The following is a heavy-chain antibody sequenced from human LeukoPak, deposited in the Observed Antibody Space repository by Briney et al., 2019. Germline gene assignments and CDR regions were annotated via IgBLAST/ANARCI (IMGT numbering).Heavy chain of an antibody. CDR1: GGSIGSYY. V-gene: IGHV4-4*07. CDR3: ARMRDWSGPFDY. D-gene: IGHD3-3*01. J-gene: IGHJ4*02. CDR2: IYAVGST. Sequence: SETLSLTCTVSGGSIGSYYWNWIRQPAGKGLEWIGRIYAVGSTNYNPSLKSRVTISVDKSKNQFSLKLTSVTAADTAVYYCARMRDWSGPFDYWGQGTLVTVSS.